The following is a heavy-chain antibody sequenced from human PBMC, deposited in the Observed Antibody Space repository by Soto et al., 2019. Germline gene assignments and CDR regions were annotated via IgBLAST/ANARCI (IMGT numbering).Heavy chain of an antibody. V-gene: IGHV3-30*18. J-gene: IGHJ4*02. Sequence: QVQLVESGGGVVQPGRSLKLSCVASGFTFSGYGMHWVRQAPGKGLEWVVFISFDGGKKYYVDSVKGRFTISRDNSKNKPYLQMNSLRVEDTAVYYCAKGRHDSSDYYSACDYWGQGNLVTVSS. CDR1: GFTFSGYG. CDR3: AKGRHDSSDYYSACDY. D-gene: IGHD3-22*01. CDR2: ISFDGGKK.